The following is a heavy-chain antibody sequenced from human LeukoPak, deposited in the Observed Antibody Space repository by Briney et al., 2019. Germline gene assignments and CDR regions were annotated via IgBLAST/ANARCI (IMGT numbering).Heavy chain of an antibody. CDR2: ICSDGSST. CDR1: GFTFNSYW. CDR3: ARALAVAGTGGHY. D-gene: IGHD6-19*01. V-gene: IGHV3-74*01. J-gene: IGHJ4*02. Sequence: GGSLRLSCAASGFTFNSYWMHWVRQAPGKGLVWVSRICSDGSSTSYADSVKGRFTISRDNAKNTLYLQMNSLRAEDTAVYYCARALAVAGTGGHYWGQGTLVTVSP.